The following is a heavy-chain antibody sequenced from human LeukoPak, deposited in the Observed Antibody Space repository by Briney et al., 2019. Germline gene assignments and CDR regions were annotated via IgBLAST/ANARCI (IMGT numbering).Heavy chain of an antibody. J-gene: IGHJ4*02. D-gene: IGHD5-18*01. CDR2: ISGSGTGT. Sequence: GGSLRLSCAASGFTFSSYAMSWVRQAPGKGLEWVSTISGSGTGTYYADSVKGRFTISRDNSKNTLYLQMNSLRVEDTAVYYCAKDVLAYVNTAKDYWGQGTLVTVSS. CDR1: GFTFSSYA. V-gene: IGHV3-23*01. CDR3: AKDVLAYVNTAKDY.